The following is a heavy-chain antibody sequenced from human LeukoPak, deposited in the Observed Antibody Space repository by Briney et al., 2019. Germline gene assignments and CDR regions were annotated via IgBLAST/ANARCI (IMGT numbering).Heavy chain of an antibody. CDR2: ISAYNGNT. Sequence: ASVKVSCKASGYTFTSYGISWVRQAPGQGLEWMGWISAYNGNTNYAQKLQGRVTMTTDTSTSTAYMELRSLRSDDTAVYYCARLTPQTVVTPYWYFDLWGRGTLVTVSS. CDR1: GYTFTSYG. J-gene: IGHJ2*01. D-gene: IGHD4-23*01. CDR3: ARLTPQTVVTPYWYFDL. V-gene: IGHV1-18*01.